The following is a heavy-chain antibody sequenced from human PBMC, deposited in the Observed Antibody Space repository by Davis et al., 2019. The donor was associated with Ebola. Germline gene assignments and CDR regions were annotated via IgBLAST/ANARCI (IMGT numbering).Heavy chain of an antibody. Sequence: LRLSCTVSGGSISSYYWRWIRQHPGKGLEWIGYIYYSGSTYYNPSLKSRVTISVDTSKNQFSLKLSSVTAADTAVYYCARVLNGITFRPHDYWGQGTLVTVSS. J-gene: IGHJ4*02. CDR3: ARVLNGITFRPHDY. CDR2: IYYSGST. V-gene: IGHV4-30-4*08. D-gene: IGHD3-16*01. CDR1: GGSISSYY.